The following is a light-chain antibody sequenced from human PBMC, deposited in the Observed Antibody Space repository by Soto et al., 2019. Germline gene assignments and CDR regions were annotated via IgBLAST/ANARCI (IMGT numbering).Light chain of an antibody. Sequence: DIQMTQSPSTLSASVGDRVTITCRASQTIDSWLAWYQQRPGKPPNLLIYDASSLQSGVPSRFSGSGSGTEFTLTISSLQPDDSATYYCQQYESYSWTFGQGTKVDIK. J-gene: IGKJ1*01. CDR2: DAS. V-gene: IGKV1-5*01. CDR1: QTIDSW. CDR3: QQYESYSWT.